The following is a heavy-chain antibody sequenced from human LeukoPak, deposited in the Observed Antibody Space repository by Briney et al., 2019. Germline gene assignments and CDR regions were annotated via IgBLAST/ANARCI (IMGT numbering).Heavy chain of an antibody. V-gene: IGHV3-7*01. D-gene: IGHD5-18*01. CDR2: INPEGSEK. Sequence: GGSLRLSCAVSGLTFSSSWMDWVRQAPGKGLEWVASINPEGSEKYSADSVKGRFTISRDNAKSSLYLQMDSLRVEDTAFYYCARDLAYSRLDYWGQGMLVTVSS. CDR1: GLTFSSSW. J-gene: IGHJ4*02. CDR3: ARDLAYSRLDY.